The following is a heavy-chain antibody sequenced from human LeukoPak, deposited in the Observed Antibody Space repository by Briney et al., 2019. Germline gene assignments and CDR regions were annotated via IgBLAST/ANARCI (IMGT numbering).Heavy chain of an antibody. CDR1: GYTFTGYY. CDR3: ARVIGIVGATGAFDI. J-gene: IGHJ3*02. V-gene: IGHV1-2*02. Sequence: ASVKVSCKASGYTFTGYYMHWVRQAPGQGLEWMGWNNPNSGGTNYAQKFQGRITMTRDTSISTAYMELSRLRSDDTAVYYCARVIGIVGATGAFDIWGQGTMVTVSS. D-gene: IGHD1-26*01. CDR2: NNPNSGGT.